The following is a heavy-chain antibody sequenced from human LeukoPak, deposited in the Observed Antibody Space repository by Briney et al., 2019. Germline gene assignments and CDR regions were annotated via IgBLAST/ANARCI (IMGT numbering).Heavy chain of an antibody. CDR2: ISYDGSNK. D-gene: IGHD3-9*01. Sequence: GGSLRLSCTPSGFNFGDYAMSWFRQAPGKGLEWVAVISYDGSNKYYADSVKGRFTISRDNSKNTLYLQMNSLRAEDTAVYYCARAYYDILTGYPIFDYWGQGTLVTVSS. J-gene: IGHJ4*02. V-gene: IGHV3-30*04. CDR1: GFNFGDYA. CDR3: ARAYYDILTGYPIFDY.